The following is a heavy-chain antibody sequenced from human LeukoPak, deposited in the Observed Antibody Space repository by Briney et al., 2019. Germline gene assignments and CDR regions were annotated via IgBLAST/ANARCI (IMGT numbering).Heavy chain of an antibody. CDR3: ARDGSIAVKNWFDP. D-gene: IGHD6-19*01. CDR1: GITLSSYS. V-gene: IGHV3-21*01. Sequence: GGSLRLSCAVSGITLSSYSMSWVRQAPGKGLEWVSSITSSSSYIYYADSVKGRFTISRDNAKNSLYLQMNSLRAEDTAVYYCARDGSIAVKNWFDPWGQGTLVTVSS. J-gene: IGHJ5*02. CDR2: ITSSSSYI.